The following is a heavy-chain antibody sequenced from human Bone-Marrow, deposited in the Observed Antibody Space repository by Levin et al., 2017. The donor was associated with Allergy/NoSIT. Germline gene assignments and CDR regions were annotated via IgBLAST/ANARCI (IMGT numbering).Heavy chain of an antibody. CDR1: GGSISSGGSS. CDR2: IFHTGST. CDR3: ARSFTMLRGGFDP. J-gene: IGHJ5*02. V-gene: IGHV4-30-2*01. D-gene: IGHD3-10*01. Sequence: SETLSLTCALSGGSISSGGSSWSLIRQPPGKGLEWIGYIFHTGSTYYNSSLKSRVTISVDRSKNQFSLKLTSVTAADTAVYYCARSFTMLRGGFDPWGQGILVTVSS.